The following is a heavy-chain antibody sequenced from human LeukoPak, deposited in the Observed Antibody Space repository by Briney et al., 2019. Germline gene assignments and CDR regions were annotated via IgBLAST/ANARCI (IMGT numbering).Heavy chain of an antibody. Sequence: SETLSLTCTVSGGSISSYYWSWIRQPRGKGLEWIGYIYNSVNTNYNPSLKSRVTISVDTSKNQFSLKLSSVTAADTAVYYCARGPGLGYPYYFDYWGQGTLVTVSS. CDR3: ARGPGLGYPYYFDY. J-gene: IGHJ4*02. CDR2: IYNSVNT. V-gene: IGHV4-59*01. CDR1: GGSISSYY. D-gene: IGHD5-18*01.